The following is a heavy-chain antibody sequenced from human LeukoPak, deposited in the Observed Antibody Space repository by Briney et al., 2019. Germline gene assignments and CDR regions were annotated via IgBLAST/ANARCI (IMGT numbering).Heavy chain of an antibody. V-gene: IGHV3-21*04. J-gene: IGHJ4*02. CDR1: GFTFSSYS. Sequence: GGSLRLSCAASGFTFSSYSMNWVRQAPGKGLEWVSSISSSSSYIYYADSVKGRFTISRDNAKNSLYLQMNSLRAEDTAVYYCARTRGYSGYGGDYFDYWGQGTLVTVSS. CDR2: ISSSSSYI. CDR3: ARTRGYSGYGGDYFDY. D-gene: IGHD5-12*01.